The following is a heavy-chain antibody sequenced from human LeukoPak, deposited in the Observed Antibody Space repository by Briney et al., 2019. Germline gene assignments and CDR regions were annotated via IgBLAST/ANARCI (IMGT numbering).Heavy chain of an antibody. J-gene: IGHJ4*02. Sequence: PGGSLRLSCAASGFTFSSFFMTWVRQAPGKGLEWVANIKQDGSEKYYVDSVKGRFTISRDNAKNSLYLQMNSLRAEDTAVYYCARAMVAGMLYDYWGQGTLVTVSS. CDR2: IKQDGSEK. CDR1: GFTFSSFF. V-gene: IGHV3-7*01. D-gene: IGHD2-8*01. CDR3: ARAMVAGMLYDY.